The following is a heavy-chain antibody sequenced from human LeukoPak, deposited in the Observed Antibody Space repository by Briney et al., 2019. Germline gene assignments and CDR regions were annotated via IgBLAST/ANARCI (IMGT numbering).Heavy chain of an antibody. J-gene: IGHJ4*02. CDR1: GFTFSSHG. CDR3: VRWGTGKILDY. Sequence: GGSLRLSCAASGFTFSSHGMHGVRQSPGKGLEWVAVIWYDGSNKYYADSVRGRFTISRDNSKSTVYLQMDSLRAEDTAVYYCVRWGTGKILDYWGQGTLVTVSS. V-gene: IGHV3-33*01. CDR2: IWYDGSNK. D-gene: IGHD3-16*01.